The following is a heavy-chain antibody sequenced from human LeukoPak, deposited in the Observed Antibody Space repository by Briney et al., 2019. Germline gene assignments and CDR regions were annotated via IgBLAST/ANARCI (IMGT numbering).Heavy chain of an antibody. Sequence: GGSLRLSCAASGFTFGNYWMSWVRQAPGKGLEWVANIKQDGSEKYYVDSVKGRFTISRDNAKNSLYLQMNSLGAEDTAVYYCASYSKDSFDSWGQGTLVTVSS. V-gene: IGHV3-7*01. CDR3: ASYSKDSFDS. CDR1: GFTFGNYW. J-gene: IGHJ4*02. D-gene: IGHD4-11*01. CDR2: IKQDGSEK.